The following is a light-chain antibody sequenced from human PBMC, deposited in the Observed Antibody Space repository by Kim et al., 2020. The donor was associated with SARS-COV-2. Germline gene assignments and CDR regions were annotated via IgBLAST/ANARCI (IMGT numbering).Light chain of an antibody. CDR1: SGYSNYQ. CDR3: GADHGSGGNIVWV. CDR2: VGTGGIVG. V-gene: IGLV9-49*01. Sequence: QPVLTQAPSASASLGASVTLTCTLSSGYSNYQVDWYQQRPGKGPRFVMRVGTGGIVGSKGDGIPDRFSALGSGLNRYLTIKNVQEEDESDFHCGADHGSGGNIVWVFGGGTQLTVL. J-gene: IGLJ3*02.